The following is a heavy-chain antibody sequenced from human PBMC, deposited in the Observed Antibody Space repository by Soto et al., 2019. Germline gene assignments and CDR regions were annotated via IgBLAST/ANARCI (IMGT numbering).Heavy chain of an antibody. CDR2: INHSGST. D-gene: IGHD1-26*01. V-gene: IGHV4-34*01. Sequence: QVLLQQWGAGLLKPSETLSLTCAVYGGSFSGYYWSWIRQPPGKGLEWIGEINHSGSTNYNPSLKSRVTISVDTSKNQFSLKLNSVTAADTAVYYCARVYGDPIVGASRDDFWGQGTLVTVSS. J-gene: IGHJ4*02. CDR3: ARVYGDPIVGASRDDF. CDR1: GGSFSGYY.